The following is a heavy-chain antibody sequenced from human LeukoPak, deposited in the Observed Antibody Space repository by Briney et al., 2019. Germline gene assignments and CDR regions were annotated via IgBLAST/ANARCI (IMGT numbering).Heavy chain of an antibody. J-gene: IGHJ3*02. D-gene: IGHD3-16*01. CDR2: IFYSGST. V-gene: IGHV4-59*08. Sequence: SETPSLTCTVSGGSISSYWWSWIRQPPGKGLEYIGYIFYSGSTDYNPSLKSRVTISVDTSKIHFSLRLSSVTAADTAVYYCARRGGGHAFDIWGQGTMVTVSS. CDR1: GGSISSYW. CDR3: ARRGGGHAFDI.